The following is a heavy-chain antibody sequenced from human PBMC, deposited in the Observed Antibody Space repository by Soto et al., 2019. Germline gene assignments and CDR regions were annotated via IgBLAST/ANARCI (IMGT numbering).Heavy chain of an antibody. J-gene: IGHJ4*02. CDR2: IYYSGST. CDR1: GGSISSSSYY. CDR3: ARQAPPGGSSWIDY. D-gene: IGHD6-13*01. V-gene: IGHV4-39*01. Sequence: SETLSLTCTVSGGSISSSSYYWGWIRQPPGKGLEWIGSIYYSGSTYYNPSLKSRVTISVDTSKNQFSLKLSSVTAADTAVYYCARQAPPGGSSWIDYWGQGTLVTVSS.